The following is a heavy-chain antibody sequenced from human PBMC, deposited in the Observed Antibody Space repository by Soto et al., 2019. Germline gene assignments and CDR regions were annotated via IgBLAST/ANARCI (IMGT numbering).Heavy chain of an antibody. D-gene: IGHD1-26*01. CDR1: GGSISSRSYY. V-gene: IGHV4-39*01. Sequence: QMHLQESGPGLVKASETLSLTCTVSGGSISSRSYYWGWIRQPPGKGLVWIGSIYYGGRTYYNPSLKSRVTIPVDTSNNQFSLRVSSVTAADTAVYYCARHFEVRPWDFDYWGQGTLVTVSS. CDR3: ARHFEVRPWDFDY. CDR2: IYYGGRT. J-gene: IGHJ4*02.